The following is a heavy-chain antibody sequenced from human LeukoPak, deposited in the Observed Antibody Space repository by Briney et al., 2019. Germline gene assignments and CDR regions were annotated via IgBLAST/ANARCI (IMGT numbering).Heavy chain of an antibody. CDR3: ARGIPGLRWPLFDY. Sequence: SETLSLTCTVSGGSISSYYWSWIRQPPGKGLEWIGYIYYGGSTNYNPSLKSRVTISVDTSKNQFSLKLSSVTAADTAVYYCARGIPGLRWPLFDYWGQGTLVTVSS. D-gene: IGHD4-23*01. J-gene: IGHJ4*02. CDR1: GGSISSYY. CDR2: IYYGGST. V-gene: IGHV4-59*01.